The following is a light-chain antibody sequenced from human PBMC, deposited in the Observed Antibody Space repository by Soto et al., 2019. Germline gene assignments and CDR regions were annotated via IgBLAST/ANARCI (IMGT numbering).Light chain of an antibody. J-gene: IGLJ2*01. CDR1: RSDVGSYNL. V-gene: IGLV2-23*02. CDR2: EVT. Sequence: QSVLTQPASVSESPGQSITIPCTGTRSDVGSYNLVSWYQQHPGQAPKLIIYEVTKRPSGVSFRLSGSKSGNTASLTISGLQAEDEADYYCSSYAGSTAVVVFGGGTKLTVL. CDR3: SSYAGSTAVVV.